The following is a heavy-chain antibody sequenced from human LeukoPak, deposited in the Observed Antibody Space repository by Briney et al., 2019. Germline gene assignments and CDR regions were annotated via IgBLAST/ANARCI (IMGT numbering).Heavy chain of an antibody. CDR2: IHYDGKI. V-gene: IGHV3-53*01. CDR1: VFSVSGKF. J-gene: IGHJ4*02. Sequence: QPGGSLRLSCAASVFSVSGKFMSWVRQAPGKGLEWVSIIHYDGKIRYAGSVGGRFTIYRDDSENTLFLQMNSLRVDDTAVYFCASGDGYLQPYWGQGTLVTVSS. CDR3: ASGDGYLQPY. D-gene: IGHD2-21*01.